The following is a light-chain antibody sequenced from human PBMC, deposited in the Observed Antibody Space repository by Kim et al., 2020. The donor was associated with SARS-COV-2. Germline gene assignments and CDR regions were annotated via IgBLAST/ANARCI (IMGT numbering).Light chain of an antibody. CDR3: QQYNVYPLT. V-gene: IGKV1-16*02. CDR1: QDISNY. Sequence: DIQMTQSPSSLSASVGDRVTITCRASQDISNYLAWFQQKPGKAHKSLIYAASSLQSGVPSKFSGSGSGTDFTLTISSLQPEDFATYYCQQYNVYPLTFGGGTKVDIK. CDR2: AAS. J-gene: IGKJ4*01.